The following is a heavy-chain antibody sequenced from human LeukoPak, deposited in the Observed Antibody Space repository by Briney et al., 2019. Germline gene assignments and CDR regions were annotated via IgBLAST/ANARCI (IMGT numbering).Heavy chain of an antibody. V-gene: IGHV1-69*13. CDR3: AGALSPSGSSFAY. D-gene: IGHD3-16*01. CDR2: IIPIFGTA. J-gene: IGHJ4*02. Sequence: SVKVSCKASGGTFSSYAISWVRQAPGQGLEWMGGIIPIFGTANYAQKFQGRVTITADESTSTAYMELSSLRSEDTAVYYCAGALSPSGSSFAYGGRGPLATVPS. CDR1: GGTFSSYA.